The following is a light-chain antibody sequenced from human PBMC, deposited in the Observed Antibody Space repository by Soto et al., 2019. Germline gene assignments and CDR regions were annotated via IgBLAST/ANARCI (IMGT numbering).Light chain of an antibody. V-gene: IGKV3-15*01. Sequence: ASQSVTSDVAWYHQKPGQAPRLLLYGASTRATGIPDRVGGRGVGKEGTRIIDRLQSEDFAVYYGQKYKNSPRTFGQGTKVEIK. CDR3: QKYKNSPRT. CDR2: GAS. CDR1: QSVTSD. J-gene: IGKJ1*01.